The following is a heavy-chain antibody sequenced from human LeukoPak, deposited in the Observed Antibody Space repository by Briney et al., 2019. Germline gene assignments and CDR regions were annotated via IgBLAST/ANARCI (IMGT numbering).Heavy chain of an antibody. CDR3: ARSPHILTGENFDY. CDR2: INPHSGKT. V-gene: IGHV1-8*01. Sequence: ASVKVSCKTSGYPFRNYDINWVRQATGQGLEWMGWINPHSGKTGYAQKFQGRVTMTTDTSASTAYMELSSLRSEDTAVYYCARSPHILTGENFDYWGQGTLVTVSS. J-gene: IGHJ4*02. D-gene: IGHD3-9*01. CDR1: GYPFRNYD.